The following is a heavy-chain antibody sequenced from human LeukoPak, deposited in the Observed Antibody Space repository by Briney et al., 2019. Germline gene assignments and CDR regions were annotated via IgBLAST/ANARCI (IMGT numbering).Heavy chain of an antibody. D-gene: IGHD1-26*01. J-gene: IGHJ4*02. Sequence: PGRSLRLSCAASGFTFSNYWMSWVRQAPGKGLEWVANIKHDGSEKYYVDSVKGRFTISRDNAKNSLYLQMKSLRAEDTAVYYCASGTYYWGQGTLVTVSS. V-gene: IGHV3-7*05. CDR2: IKHDGSEK. CDR3: ASGTYY. CDR1: GFTFSNYW.